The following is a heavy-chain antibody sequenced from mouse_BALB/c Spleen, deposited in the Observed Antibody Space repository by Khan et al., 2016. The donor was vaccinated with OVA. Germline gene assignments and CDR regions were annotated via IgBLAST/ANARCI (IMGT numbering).Heavy chain of an antibody. CDR3: ARFYGGCFAY. CDR2: ISYSGNT. J-gene: IGHJ2*01. Sequence: EVQLQESGPGLVKPSQSLSLTCTVTGYSITSDYAWNWIRQFPGNKLEWMGFISYSGNTNYNPSLKSRISITPDTSKNPFFLQLNYVTTEDTATYYCARFYGGCFAYWGQGTTLTVSS. CDR1: GYSITSDYA. D-gene: IGHD1-1*01. V-gene: IGHV3-2*02.